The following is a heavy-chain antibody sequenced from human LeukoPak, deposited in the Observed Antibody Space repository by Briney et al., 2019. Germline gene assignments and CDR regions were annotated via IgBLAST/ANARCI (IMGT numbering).Heavy chain of an antibody. CDR2: IYYSGST. CDR1: GGSISSYY. J-gene: IGHJ4*02. CDR3: ATTHHDILTGYFH. V-gene: IGHV4-59*12. D-gene: IGHD3-9*01. Sequence: SETLSLTCTVSGGSISSYYWSWIRQPPGKGLELIGFIYYSGSTIYNPSLKSRVSISVDASKNQFSLRLSSVTAADTAVYYCATTHHDILTGYFHWGQGTLVTVSS.